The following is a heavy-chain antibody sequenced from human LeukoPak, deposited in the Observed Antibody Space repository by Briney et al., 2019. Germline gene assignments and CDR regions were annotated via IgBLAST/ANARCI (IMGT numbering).Heavy chain of an antibody. D-gene: IGHD1-1*01. CDR2: IYPGDSDT. V-gene: IGHV5-51*01. CDR3: TRLNGRGYFDY. Sequence: GESLKISCKGSGYSFTSYWIGWVRQMPGKGLEWMGIIYPGDSDTRYSPSFEGQVTTSADTSITTAYLQWSSLKASDTVMYYGTRLNGRGYFDYWGQGTLVTVSS. J-gene: IGHJ4*02. CDR1: GYSFTSYW.